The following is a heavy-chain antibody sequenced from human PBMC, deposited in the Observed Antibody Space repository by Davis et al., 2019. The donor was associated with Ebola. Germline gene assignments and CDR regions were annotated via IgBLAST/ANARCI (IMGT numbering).Heavy chain of an antibody. CDR3: ARVATYGMDV. CDR1: GGAISSGGYY. V-gene: IGHV4-61*08. J-gene: IGHJ6*04. CDR2: IYYSGST. Sequence: SETLSLTCTVSGGAISSGGYYWSWIRQHPGKGLEWIGYIYYSGSTNYNPSLKGRVTISVDTSKNQFSLKLSSVTAADTAVYYCARVATYGMDVWGKGTTVTVSS.